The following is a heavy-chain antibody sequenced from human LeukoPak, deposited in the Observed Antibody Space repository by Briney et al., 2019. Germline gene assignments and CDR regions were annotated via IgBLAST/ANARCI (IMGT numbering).Heavy chain of an antibody. CDR3: ARDGRPSYYGSGSPYYMDV. CDR1: GGSISSSSYY. D-gene: IGHD3-10*01. CDR2: IYYSGST. Sequence: SETLSLTCTVSGGSISSSSYYWGWIRQPPGKGLEWIGSIYYSGSTNYNPSLKSRVTMSVGTSKNQFSLKLSSVTAADTAVYYCARDGRPSYYGSGSPYYMDVWGKGTTVTVSS. V-gene: IGHV4-39*07. J-gene: IGHJ6*03.